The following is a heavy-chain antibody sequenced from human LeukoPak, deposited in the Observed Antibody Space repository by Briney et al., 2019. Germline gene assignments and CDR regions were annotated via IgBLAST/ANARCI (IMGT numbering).Heavy chain of an antibody. CDR3: ARRGSSWYSFYYYYYMDV. J-gene: IGHJ6*03. CDR2: IYYSGST. Sequence: SETLSLTCTVSGGSISSSSYYWGWIRQPPGKGLERIGSIYYSGSTYYNPSLKSRVPISVDTSNNKFSLKLSSVTAADTAVYYCARRGSSWYSFYYYYYMDVWGKGTTVTISS. V-gene: IGHV4-39*07. D-gene: IGHD6-13*01. CDR1: GGSISSSSYY.